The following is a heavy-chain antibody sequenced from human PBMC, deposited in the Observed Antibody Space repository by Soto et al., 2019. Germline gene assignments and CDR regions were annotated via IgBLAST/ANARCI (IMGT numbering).Heavy chain of an antibody. CDR1: GGSVSSGDYS. D-gene: IGHD1-1*01. CDR2: IYYSGNT. V-gene: IGHV4-30-4*01. Sequence: QVQLQESGPGLVKPSETLSLTCSVSGGSVSSGDYSWSWIRQPPGKGLEWIGYIYYSGNTYYNPSLTSRVTSSVDMYKNKFSLNLRSVTAADTAVDYCARVPRNLDPTLGLDPWGQGPLVTGST. CDR3: ARVPRNLDPTLGLDP. J-gene: IGHJ5*02.